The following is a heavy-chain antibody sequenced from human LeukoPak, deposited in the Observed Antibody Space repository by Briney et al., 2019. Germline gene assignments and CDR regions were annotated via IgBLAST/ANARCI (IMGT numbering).Heavy chain of an antibody. D-gene: IGHD6-25*01. J-gene: IGHJ5*02. CDR2: IIPIFGTA. CDR3: ARAEQRLPTSLWNNWFDP. CDR1: GGTFTSYA. Sequence: SVKVSCKASGGTFTSYAISWVRQAPGQGLEWMGGIIPIFGTATYAQKFQGRVTITADKSPSTAYLELSSLRSEDTAVYYCARAEQRLPTSLWNNWFDPWGQGTLVTVSS. V-gene: IGHV1-69*06.